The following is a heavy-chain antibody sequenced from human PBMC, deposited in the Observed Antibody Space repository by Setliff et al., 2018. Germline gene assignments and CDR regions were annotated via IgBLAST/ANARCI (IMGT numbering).Heavy chain of an antibody. D-gene: IGHD2-15*01. Sequence: GGSLRLSCAASGFPFRVYSMHWVRRAPGKGLEWVSSISDSSSFEFYADSVKGRFTISRDNANNSMSLQMNSLRAEDSGVYYCTRALAEGSPAYWGQGTLVTVS. V-gene: IGHV3-21*01. CDR2: ISDSSSFE. J-gene: IGHJ4*02. CDR3: TRALAEGSPAY. CDR1: GFPFRVYS.